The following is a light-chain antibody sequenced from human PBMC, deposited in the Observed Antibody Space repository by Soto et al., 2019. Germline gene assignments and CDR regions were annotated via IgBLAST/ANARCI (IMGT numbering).Light chain of an antibody. CDR3: QQCSNWPLS. Sequence: EIVLTQSPATLSLSPGERATLSCRASQSVSSYLAWYQQKPGQAPRLLIYGASNRATGIPARFSGSGSGTDFTLTISSLEPEDFAVYDCQQCSNWPLSFGGGTKVEIK. V-gene: IGKV3-11*01. J-gene: IGKJ4*01. CDR2: GAS. CDR1: QSVSSY.